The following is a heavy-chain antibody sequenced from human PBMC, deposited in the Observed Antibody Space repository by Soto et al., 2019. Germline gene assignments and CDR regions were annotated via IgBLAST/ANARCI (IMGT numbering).Heavy chain of an antibody. D-gene: IGHD3-22*01. J-gene: IGHJ5*02. CDR3: ARAFNHYYDSSGYYTENWFDP. V-gene: IGHV1-3*01. CDR1: GYTFTSYA. Sequence: PSVKVSCKASGYTFTSYAMHWVRQAPGQRLEWMGWINAGNGNTKYSQKFQGRVTITRDTSASTAYMELSSLRSEGTAVYYCARAFNHYYDSSGYYTENWFDPWGQGTLVTVSS. CDR2: INAGNGNT.